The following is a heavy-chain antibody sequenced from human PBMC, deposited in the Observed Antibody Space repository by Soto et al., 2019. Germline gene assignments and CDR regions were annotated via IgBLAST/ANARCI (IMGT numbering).Heavy chain of an antibody. CDR3: ATDSGGWYAIFDY. J-gene: IGHJ4*02. CDR1: GFTFSSYA. V-gene: IGHV3-23*01. Sequence: GSLRLSCAASGFTFSSYAMSWVRQAPGKGLEWVSAISGSGGSTYYADSVKGRFTISRDNSKNTLYLQMNSLRAEDTAVYYCATDSGGWYAIFDYWGQGTLVTVSS. D-gene: IGHD6-19*01. CDR2: ISGSGGST.